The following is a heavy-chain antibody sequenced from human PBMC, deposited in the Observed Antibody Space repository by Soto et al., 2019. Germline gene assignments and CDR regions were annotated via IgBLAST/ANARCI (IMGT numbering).Heavy chain of an antibody. D-gene: IGHD1-26*01. CDR1: GGSTRSADFY. J-gene: IGHJ4*02. CDR2: VYSSGST. V-gene: IGHV4-30-4*01. CDR3: ARGGEGNSGYFDY. Sequence: PSETLSLTCTVSGGSTRSADFYWNWIRQAPGKGLEWIGCVYSSGSTYYNLSLRGRFTISIDTSKNQFSLKMSSVTAADTAVFYCARGGEGNSGYFDYWGRGALVTVSS.